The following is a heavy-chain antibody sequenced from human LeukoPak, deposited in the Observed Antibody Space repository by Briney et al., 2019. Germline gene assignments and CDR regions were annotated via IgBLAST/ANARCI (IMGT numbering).Heavy chain of an antibody. D-gene: IGHD4-17*01. Sequence: ASVKVSCKASGYTFTSYDINWVRQATGQGLEWMGWMNPNSGNTGYAQKFQGRVTMTRNTSIGTAYMELSSLRSEDTAVYYCARVGGDTVTNRYWGQGTLVTVSS. J-gene: IGHJ4*02. CDR3: ARVGGDTVTNRY. V-gene: IGHV1-8*01. CDR2: MNPNSGNT. CDR1: GYTFTSYD.